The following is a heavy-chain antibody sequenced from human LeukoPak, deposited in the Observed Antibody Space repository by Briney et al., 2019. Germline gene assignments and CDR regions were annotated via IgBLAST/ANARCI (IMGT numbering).Heavy chain of an antibody. CDR2: INHSGST. V-gene: IGHV4-34*01. CDR3: ARGGGTLDY. D-gene: IGHD3-16*01. J-gene: IGHJ4*02. Sequence: SETLSLTCAVYGGSFSGYYWSWTRQPPGKGLEWIGEINHSGSTNYNPSLKSRVTISVDTSKNQFSLRLSSVTAADTAVYYCARGGGTLDYWGQGTLVTVSS. CDR1: GGSFSGYY.